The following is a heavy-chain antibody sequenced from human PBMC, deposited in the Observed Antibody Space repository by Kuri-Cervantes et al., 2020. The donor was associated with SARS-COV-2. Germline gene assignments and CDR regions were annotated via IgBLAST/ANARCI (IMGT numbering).Heavy chain of an antibody. J-gene: IGHJ4*02. D-gene: IGHD3/OR15-3a*01. Sequence: GSLRLSCTVSGGSISSYYWSWIRQPPGKGLEWIGYIYYSGSTNYNPSLKSRVTISVDTSKNQFSLKLSSVTAADTAVYYCASQDGLYYWGQGTLVTVSS. CDR1: GGSISSYY. CDR3: ASQDGLYY. CDR2: IYYSGST. V-gene: IGHV4-59*01.